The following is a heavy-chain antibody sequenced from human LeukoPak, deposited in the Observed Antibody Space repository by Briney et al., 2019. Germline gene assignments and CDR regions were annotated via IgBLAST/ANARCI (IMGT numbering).Heavy chain of an antibody. Sequence: ASVKVSCKASGYTFTSYGISWVRQAPGQGLEWMGWISAYNGNTNYAQKLQGRVTMTTDTSTSTAYMELRSLRSDDTVVYYCARVWGIPYYDFWSGYYAGFDYWGQGTLVTVSS. J-gene: IGHJ4*02. D-gene: IGHD3-3*01. CDR1: GYTFTSYG. CDR2: ISAYNGNT. V-gene: IGHV1-18*01. CDR3: ARVWGIPYYDFWSGYYAGFDY.